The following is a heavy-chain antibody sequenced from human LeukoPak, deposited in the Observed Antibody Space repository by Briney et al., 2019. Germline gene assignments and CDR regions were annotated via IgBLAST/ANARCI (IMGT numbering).Heavy chain of an antibody. Sequence: GGSLRLSCAASGFTFSIYEMNWVRQAPGKGLEWVLYISSIGTTIYYAASVKGRFTISRDNAKNSLYLQMNSLRAEDTAVYYCARGERGDYWGQGTLVTVSS. J-gene: IGHJ4*02. CDR3: ARGERGDY. CDR2: ISSIGTTI. V-gene: IGHV3-48*03. CDR1: GFTFSIYE. D-gene: IGHD1-26*01.